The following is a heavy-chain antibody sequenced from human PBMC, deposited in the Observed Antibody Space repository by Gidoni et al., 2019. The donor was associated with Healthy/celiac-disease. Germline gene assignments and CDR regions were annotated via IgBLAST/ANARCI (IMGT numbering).Heavy chain of an antibody. J-gene: IGHJ4*02. V-gene: IGHV6-1*01. CDR2: TDDRSKWYN. CDR1: GDSVSSNRAA. Sequence: QVQLQQSGPGLVKPSQTLSLTCAISGDSVSSNRAAWNWIRQSPSRGLEWLGRTDDRSKWYNDYAVSVKSRITINPDTSKNQFALQLNSVTPEDTAVYYCARGVPMTPLSYFDYWGQGTLVTVSS. D-gene: IGHD3-22*01. CDR3: ARGVPMTPLSYFDY.